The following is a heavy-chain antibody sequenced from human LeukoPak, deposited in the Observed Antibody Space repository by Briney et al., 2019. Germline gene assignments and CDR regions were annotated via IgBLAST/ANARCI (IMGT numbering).Heavy chain of an antibody. CDR3: ARGPQWRGDYYYMDV. D-gene: IGHD6-19*01. V-gene: IGHV1-8*01. Sequence: ASVKVSCKASGYSFTNFDINWVRQATGQGLEWMGWMNPSSGNKGYAQKFQGRVTMTMNTSITTAYMELSSLRSEDTAVYYCARGPQWRGDYYYMDVWGRGTTVTVSS. CDR2: MNPSSGNK. CDR1: GYSFTNFD. J-gene: IGHJ6*03.